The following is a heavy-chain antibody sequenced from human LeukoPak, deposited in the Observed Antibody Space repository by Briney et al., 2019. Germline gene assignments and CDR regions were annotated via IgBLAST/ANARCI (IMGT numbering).Heavy chain of an antibody. Sequence: SGTLSLTCAVSGGSISSSNWWSWVRQPPGKGLEWIGEIYHSGSTNYNPSLKSRVTISVDKSKNQFSLKLSSVTAADTAVYYCAREAHYDILTGRGWFDPWGQGTLVTVSS. D-gene: IGHD3-9*01. CDR2: IYHSGST. V-gene: IGHV4-4*02. CDR3: AREAHYDILTGRGWFDP. CDR1: GGSISSSNW. J-gene: IGHJ5*02.